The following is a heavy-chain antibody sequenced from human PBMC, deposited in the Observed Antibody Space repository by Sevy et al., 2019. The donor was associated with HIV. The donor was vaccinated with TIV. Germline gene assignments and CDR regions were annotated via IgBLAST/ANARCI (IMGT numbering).Heavy chain of an antibody. V-gene: IGHV3-21*01. Sequence: GGSLRLSCAASGFTFSSYSMNWVRQAPGKGLEWVSSISSSSSYIYYADSVKGRFTISRDNAKNSLYLQMNSLRAEDTAVYYCARGAVGIEGIRVLEWLSADYYYYGMDVWGQGTTVTVSS. CDR1: GFTFSSYS. CDR3: ARGAVGIEGIRVLEWLSADYYYYGMDV. D-gene: IGHD3-3*01. J-gene: IGHJ6*02. CDR2: ISSSSSYI.